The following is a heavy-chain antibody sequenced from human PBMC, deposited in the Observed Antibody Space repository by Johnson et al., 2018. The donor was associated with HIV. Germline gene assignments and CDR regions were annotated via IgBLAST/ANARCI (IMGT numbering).Heavy chain of an antibody. CDR3: AKDMGADGYNYPALRFIDI. D-gene: IGHD5-24*01. V-gene: IGHV3-30*19. CDR1: GLTFSSFG. CDR2: ISYDGSNK. J-gene: IGHJ3*02. Sequence: QVQLVESGGGVVQPGRSLRLACAASGLTFSSFGMHWVRQAPGKGLEWVAVISYDGSNKYYADSVKGRFTISRDNSKNTLYLQMNSLRPEDTALYYCAKDMGADGYNYPALRFIDIWGQGTMVTVSS.